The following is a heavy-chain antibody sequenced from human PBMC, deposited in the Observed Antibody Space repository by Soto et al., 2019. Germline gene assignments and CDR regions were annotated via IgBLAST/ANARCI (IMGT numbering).Heavy chain of an antibody. V-gene: IGHV3-21*01. CDR2: IDSSGSYI. CDR3: ARGVLLWFGELSAFADY. D-gene: IGHD3-10*01. J-gene: IGHJ4*02. CDR1: DSTFKTYG. Sequence: GGSLRLSCAASDSTFKTYGMNWLRQAPGKGLEWVSSIDSSGSYIYYTDSVQGRFIVSRDNAKNLLYLQMNSLRAEDTAVYYCARGVLLWFGELSAFADYWGQGTLVTVSA.